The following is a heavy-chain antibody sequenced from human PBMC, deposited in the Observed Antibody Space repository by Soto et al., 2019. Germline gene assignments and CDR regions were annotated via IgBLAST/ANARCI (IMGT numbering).Heavy chain of an antibody. CDR3: AKNGQPPYYYYGLDV. Sequence: SVKVSCKASGYTFTRYGISWVRQAPGQGLEWMGWISGYNGDTNYAQKFQDRVSMTIDTSTGTAYMELRSLTSDDTAIYYCAKNGQPPYYYYGLDVWGQGTKVTVSS. J-gene: IGHJ6*02. CDR1: GYTFTRYG. D-gene: IGHD2-8*01. V-gene: IGHV1-18*01. CDR2: ISGYNGDT.